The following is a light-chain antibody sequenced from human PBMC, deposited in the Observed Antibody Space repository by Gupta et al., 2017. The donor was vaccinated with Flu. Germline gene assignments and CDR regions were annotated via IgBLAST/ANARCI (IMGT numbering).Light chain of an antibody. CDR3: QQYYSYPFT. J-gene: IGKJ3*01. V-gene: IGKV1-8*01. CDR1: QGISSY. Sequence: SPSSLSASTGDRVTITCRASQGISSYLAWYQQKPGKAPKLLIYAASTLQSGVPSRFSGSGSGTDFTLTISCLQSEDFATYYCQQYYSYPFTFGPGTKVDIK. CDR2: AAS.